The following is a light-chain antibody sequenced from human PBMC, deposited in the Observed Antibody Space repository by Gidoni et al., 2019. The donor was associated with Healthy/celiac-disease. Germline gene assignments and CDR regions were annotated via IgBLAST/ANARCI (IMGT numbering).Light chain of an antibody. Sequence: DIVMTQSPDSLAVSLGERATINCKSSQSVVYSSNNKNYLAWYQQKPGQPPKLLIYWASTRESGVPDRVSGSGSGTDFTLTISSLQAEDVAVYYCQQYYSTLLTFGQGTKLEIK. CDR3: QQYYSTLLT. V-gene: IGKV4-1*01. CDR1: QSVVYSSNNKNY. J-gene: IGKJ2*01. CDR2: WAS.